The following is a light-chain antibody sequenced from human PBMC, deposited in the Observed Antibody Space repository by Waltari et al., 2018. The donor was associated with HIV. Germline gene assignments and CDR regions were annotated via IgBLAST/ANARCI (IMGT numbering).Light chain of an antibody. CDR1: SIDVGGYNY. Sequence: QSALTQPASVSGSPGQSITISCTGTSIDVGGYNYVSWYQRQPGKAPKLMIYDVNNRPSGVSNRFSGSESGNTASLTISGLQAEDEADYYCSSYTSSSTRVFGGGTKVTVL. CDR2: DVN. V-gene: IGLV2-14*03. J-gene: IGLJ3*02. CDR3: SSYTSSSTRV.